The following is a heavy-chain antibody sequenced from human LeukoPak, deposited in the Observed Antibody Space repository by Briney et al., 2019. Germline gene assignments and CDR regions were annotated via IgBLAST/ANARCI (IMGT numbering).Heavy chain of an antibody. CDR3: ARHIVGAHLGYVDY. D-gene: IGHD1-26*01. CDR1: GFTFSSNA. Sequence: PGRSLRLSCAASGFTFSSNAIQWVRQAPGKGLEWVSSINGRADEAQHADSVKGRFTISSDNSKNTLYLQMNSLRAEDTAVYYCARHIVGAHLGYVDYWGQGTLVTVSS. CDR2: INGRADEA. V-gene: IGHV3-23*01. J-gene: IGHJ4*02.